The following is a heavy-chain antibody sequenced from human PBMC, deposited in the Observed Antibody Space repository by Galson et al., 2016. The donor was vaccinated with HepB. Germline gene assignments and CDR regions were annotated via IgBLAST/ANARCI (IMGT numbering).Heavy chain of an antibody. Sequence: PALVKPTQTLTLTCTVSGFSLNTTGMRVSWIRQPPGKTLEWLARIDWEDDKLYSTSLKTRLTISRDTSKNRVVLIMTNIDPVDTGTYYCARTHRKTAYDYWGQRTLVTVSS. CDR2: IDWEDDK. J-gene: IGHJ4*02. CDR3: ARTHRKTAYDY. V-gene: IGHV2-70*04. CDR1: GFSLNTTGMR.